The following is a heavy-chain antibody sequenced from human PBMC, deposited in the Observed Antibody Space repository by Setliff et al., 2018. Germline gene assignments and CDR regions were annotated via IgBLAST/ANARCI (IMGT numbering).Heavy chain of an antibody. CDR2: INAGNGNT. V-gene: IGHV1-3*01. CDR3: ARETATRHYYDSSGGFDY. J-gene: IGHJ4*02. D-gene: IGHD3-22*01. CDR1: GYTFTSYA. Sequence: ASVKVSCKASGYTFTSYAMHWVRQAPGQRLEWMGWINAGNGNTKYSQKFQGRVTITRDTSACTAYMELSSLRSEDTAVYYCARETATRHYYDSSGGFDYWGQGTLVTVSS.